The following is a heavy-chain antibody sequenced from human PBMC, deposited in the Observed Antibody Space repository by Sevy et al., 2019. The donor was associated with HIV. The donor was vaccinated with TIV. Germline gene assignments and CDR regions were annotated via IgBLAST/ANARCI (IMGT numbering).Heavy chain of an antibody. Sequence: GGSLRLSCAASGFTFSSYWMHWVRQAPGKGLVWVSRINSDGSSTSYAASVKGRFTISRDNAKNTLYLQMNSLRAEDTAVYYCAREKDGYKLDYWGQGTLVTVSS. J-gene: IGHJ4*02. D-gene: IGHD5-12*01. CDR1: GFTFSSYW. V-gene: IGHV3-74*01. CDR2: INSDGSST. CDR3: AREKDGYKLDY.